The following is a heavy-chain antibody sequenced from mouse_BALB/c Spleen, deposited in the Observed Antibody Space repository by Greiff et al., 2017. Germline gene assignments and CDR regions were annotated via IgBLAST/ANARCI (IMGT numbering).Heavy chain of an antibody. CDR2: IRSKSNNYAT. D-gene: IGHD2-3*01. CDR1: GFTFNTYA. V-gene: IGHV10-1*02. CDR3: VRQGLLRGFAY. Sequence: EVKLVESGGGLVQPKGSLKLSCAASGFTFNTYAMNWVRQAPGKGLEWVARIRSKSNNYATYYADSVKDRFTISRDDSQSMLYLQMNNLKTEDTAMYYCVRQGLLRGFAYWGQGTLVTVSA. J-gene: IGHJ3*01.